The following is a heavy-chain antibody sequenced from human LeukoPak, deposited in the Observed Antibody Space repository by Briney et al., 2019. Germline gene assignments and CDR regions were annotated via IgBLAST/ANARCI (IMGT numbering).Heavy chain of an antibody. CDR3: ARGLECSGGSCYSLLYYYMDV. CDR1: GGSVSDYY. Sequence: PSETLSLTCTVSGGSVSDYYWSWIRQSPGKGLEWIGYIYYTGSTSYNPSLRSRVTMSADTPKNQFPLKLSSVTAADTAVYYCARGLECSGGSCYSLLYYYMDVWGKGTTVTISS. J-gene: IGHJ6*03. V-gene: IGHV4-59*02. CDR2: IYYTGST. D-gene: IGHD2-15*01.